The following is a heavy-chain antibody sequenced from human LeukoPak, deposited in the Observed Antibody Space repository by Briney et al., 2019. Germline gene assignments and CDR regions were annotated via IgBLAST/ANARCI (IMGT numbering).Heavy chain of an antibody. CDR1: GGSISSGSYY. V-gene: IGHV4-61*02. CDR3: ARDPNYYDSSGYYSDY. Sequence: PSETLSLTCTVSGGSISSGSYYWSWIRQPAGKGLEWIGRIYTSGSTNYNPSLKSRVTISVDTSKNQFSLKLSSVTAADTAVYYCARDPNYYDSSGYYSDYWGQGTLVTVSS. D-gene: IGHD3-22*01. J-gene: IGHJ4*02. CDR2: IYTSGST.